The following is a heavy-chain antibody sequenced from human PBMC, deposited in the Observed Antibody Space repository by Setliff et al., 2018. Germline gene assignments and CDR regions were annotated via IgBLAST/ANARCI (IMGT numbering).Heavy chain of an antibody. D-gene: IGHD3-22*01. Sequence: PGGSLRLSCAASGFGVSSNYMSWVRQAPGKGLEWVSVIFSGGNTYNADSVKGRFTISRDNSKNTVYLQMNSLRAEDTAVYYCARESYYYDSSGCSMGAFDIWGQGTTVTVSS. V-gene: IGHV3-53*01. J-gene: IGHJ3*02. CDR1: GFGVSSNY. CDR2: IFSGGNT. CDR3: ARESYYYDSSGCSMGAFDI.